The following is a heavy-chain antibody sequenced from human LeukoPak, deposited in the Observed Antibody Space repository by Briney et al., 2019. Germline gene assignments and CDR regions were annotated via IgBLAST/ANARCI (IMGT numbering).Heavy chain of an antibody. Sequence: ASVKVSCKTSGYSFTNYYIQWVRLAPGQGPEYMGISYPGDGNAIYAQKFRGRVTMTRDTSTSTVYMELSSLTSEDTAVYYCARDSHNYACDYWGQGTLVTVSS. CDR1: GYSFTNYY. CDR2: SYPGDGNA. J-gene: IGHJ4*02. V-gene: IGHV1-46*01. D-gene: IGHD4-11*01. CDR3: ARDSHNYACDY.